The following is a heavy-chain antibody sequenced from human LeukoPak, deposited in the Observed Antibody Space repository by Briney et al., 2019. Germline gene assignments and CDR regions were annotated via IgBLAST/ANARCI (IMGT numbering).Heavy chain of an antibody. V-gene: IGHV1-2*02. CDR3: AKNPVVAATPTSFYYYGMDV. Sequence: ASVKVSCKASGYTFTGYYMHWVRQAPGQGLEWMGWINPNSGGTNYAQKFQGRVTMTRDTSISTAYMELSRLRSDDTAVYYCAKNPVVAATPTSFYYYGMDVWGQGTTVTVSS. D-gene: IGHD2-15*01. CDR1: GYTFTGYY. CDR2: INPNSGGT. J-gene: IGHJ6*02.